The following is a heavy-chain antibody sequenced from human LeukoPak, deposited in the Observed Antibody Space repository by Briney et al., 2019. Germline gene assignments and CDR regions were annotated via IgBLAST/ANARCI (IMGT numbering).Heavy chain of an antibody. J-gene: IGHJ4*02. CDR2: INPNSGNT. CDR3: ARYLWYGSGSLGY. V-gene: IGHV1-2*02. Sequence: ASVKVSCKASGYTFTDYYIHWVRQAPGQGLEWMGRINPNSGNTNFAQKFQGRVTMARDTAISTSYMELSRLKSDDTAVYYCARYLWYGSGSLGYWGQGTLVTVSS. D-gene: IGHD3-10*01. CDR1: GYTFTDYY.